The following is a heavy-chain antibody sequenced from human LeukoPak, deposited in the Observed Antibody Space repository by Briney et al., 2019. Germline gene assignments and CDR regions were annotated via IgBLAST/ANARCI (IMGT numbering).Heavy chain of an antibody. V-gene: IGHV1-69*13. CDR3: ARDSSGYYYARYSYYGMDV. CDR1: GGTFSIYA. CDR2: ISPIFGTA. Sequence: ASVKVSCTASGGTFSIYAISWVRQGPGQGLEWMGGISPIFGTANYAQKFQGRVTITADESTSTAYMELSSLRSEDTAVYYCARDSSGYYYARYSYYGMDVWGQGTTVTVSS. D-gene: IGHD3-22*01. J-gene: IGHJ6*02.